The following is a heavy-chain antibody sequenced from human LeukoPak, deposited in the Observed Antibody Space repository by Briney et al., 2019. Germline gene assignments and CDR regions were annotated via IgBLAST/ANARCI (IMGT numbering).Heavy chain of an antibody. J-gene: IGHJ5*02. D-gene: IGHD6-6*01. CDR1: GYTFTSYG. CDR3: AREASFMAARRGRFDP. V-gene: IGHV1-18*01. Sequence: GASVKVSCKASGYTFTSYGISWVRQAPGQGLEWMGWISAYNGNTNYAQKLQGRVTMTTDTSTSTAYMELSRLRSDDTAVYYCAREASFMAARRGRFDPWGQGTLVTVSS. CDR2: ISAYNGNT.